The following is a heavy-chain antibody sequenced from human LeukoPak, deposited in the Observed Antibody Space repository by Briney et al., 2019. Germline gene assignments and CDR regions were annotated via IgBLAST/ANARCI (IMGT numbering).Heavy chain of an antibody. CDR3: AKVRTGHYFDY. D-gene: IGHD1-1*01. V-gene: IGHV3-53*01. J-gene: IGHJ4*02. Sequence: GGSLRLSCAASGFTVSSNYMSWVRQAPGKGLEWVSVIYSGGSTYYADSMKGRFTISTDDSKNSLYLQIDSLRAEDTAVYYCAKVRTGHYFDYWGQGTLVTVSS. CDR1: GFTVSSNY. CDR2: IYSGGST.